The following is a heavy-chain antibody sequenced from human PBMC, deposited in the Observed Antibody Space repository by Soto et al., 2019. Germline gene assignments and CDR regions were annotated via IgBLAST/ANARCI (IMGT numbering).Heavy chain of an antibody. V-gene: IGHV3-9*01. CDR2: ISWNSGSI. CDR3: AKGPQYSSGWFPSFGDY. Sequence: GGSLRLSCAASGFTFDDYAMHWVRQAPGKGLEWVSGISWNSGSIGYADSVKGRFTISRDNAKNSLYLQMNSLRAEDTALYYCAKGPQYSSGWFPSFGDYWGQGTLVTVSS. CDR1: GFTFDDYA. D-gene: IGHD6-19*01. J-gene: IGHJ4*02.